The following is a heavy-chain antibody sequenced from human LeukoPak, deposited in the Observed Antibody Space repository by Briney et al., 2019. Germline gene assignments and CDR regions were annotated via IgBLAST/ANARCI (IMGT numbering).Heavy chain of an antibody. Sequence: GGPVTLCCGASGVSFSSYSRNWRRQAPGKGMEWVSSISSSSSYIYYADSVKGRFTISRDNAKNSLYLQMNSLRAEDTAVYYCARGRGCSSTSCYPDDAFDIWGQGTMVTVSS. D-gene: IGHD2-2*01. CDR3: ARGRGCSSTSCYPDDAFDI. J-gene: IGHJ3*02. CDR2: ISSSSSYI. CDR1: GVSFSSYS. V-gene: IGHV3-21*01.